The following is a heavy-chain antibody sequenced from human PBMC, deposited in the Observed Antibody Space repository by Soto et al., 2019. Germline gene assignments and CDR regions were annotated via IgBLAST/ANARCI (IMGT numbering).Heavy chain of an antibody. CDR3: ARGPAVSSSWFSY. V-gene: IGHV4-34*01. D-gene: IGHD6-13*01. CDR2: INNSGST. CDR1: GGSFSGYY. J-gene: IGHJ4*02. Sequence: QVQLQQWGAGLLKPSETLSLTCAVYGGSFSGYYWSWIRQPPGKGLEWIGEINNSGSTNYNPSLKSRVAISVDTSKNQFSLKLSSVTAADTAVYYWARGPAVSSSWFSYWGQGTLVTVSS.